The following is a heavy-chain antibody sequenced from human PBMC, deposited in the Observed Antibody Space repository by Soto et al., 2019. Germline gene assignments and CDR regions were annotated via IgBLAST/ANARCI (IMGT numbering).Heavy chain of an antibody. V-gene: IGHV4-59*01. Sequence: PSETRSLTCTVSGGSISSYYWTWIRHPPGKGLECIGYIHYSGSTNYNPSLKSRVTISVDTSKNQFSLTLSSVTGADTAVYYCTSNYGGRGWEWANGALYDSWGQGTLDTGSS. CDR1: GGSISSYY. CDR2: IHYSGST. J-gene: IGHJ5*01. CDR3: TSNYGGRGWEWANGALYDS. D-gene: IGHD3-10*01.